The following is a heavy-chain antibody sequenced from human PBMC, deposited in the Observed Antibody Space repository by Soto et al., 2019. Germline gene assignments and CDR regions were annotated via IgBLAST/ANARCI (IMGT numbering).Heavy chain of an antibody. CDR3: TRQVFPVGPLYYGMDV. CDR1: GFTFSGSA. J-gene: IGHJ6*02. V-gene: IGHV3-73*02. CDR2: IRSKANSYAT. Sequence: EVQLVESGGGFVQPGGSLKLSCAASGFTFSGSAMHWVRQASGKGLEWVGRIRSKANSYATAYAASVKGRFTISRDDSKNTAYLQMNSLKTEDTAVYYCTRQVFPVGPLYYGMDVWGQGTTVTVSS.